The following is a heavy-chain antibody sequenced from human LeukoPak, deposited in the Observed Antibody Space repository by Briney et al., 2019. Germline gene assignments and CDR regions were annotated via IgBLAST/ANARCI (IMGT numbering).Heavy chain of an antibody. CDR1: GGTFSRYA. Sequence: GASVKVSCKASGGTFSRYAINLVRQAPGQGLEWMGGIIPIFGTANYAQNFQGRVTITTDESTAYMELSSLISEDTAVYYCARVSGWNYCPLDYWGQGTLVTVSS. V-gene: IGHV1-69*05. D-gene: IGHD1-7*01. CDR2: IIPIFGTA. J-gene: IGHJ4*02. CDR3: ARVSGWNYCPLDY.